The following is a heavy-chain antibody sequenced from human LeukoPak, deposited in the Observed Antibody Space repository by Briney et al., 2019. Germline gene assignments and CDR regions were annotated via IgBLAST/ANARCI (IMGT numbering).Heavy chain of an antibody. D-gene: IGHD3-10*01. CDR2: INPNSGGT. CDR1: GYAFTDYY. V-gene: IGHV1-2*02. Sequence: ASVKVSCKASGYAFTDYYIHWVRQAPGQGLEWMGWINPNSGGTNYAQKFQGRVTMTRDTSINTAYMELSRLRSDDTAVYYCTRNVDSGLDYWGQGTLVTVSS. J-gene: IGHJ4*02. CDR3: TRNVDSGLDY.